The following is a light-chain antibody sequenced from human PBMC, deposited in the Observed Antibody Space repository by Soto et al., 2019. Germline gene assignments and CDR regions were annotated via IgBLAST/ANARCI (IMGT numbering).Light chain of an antibody. J-gene: IGLJ1*01. CDR1: SNDIGKYNH. CDR2: DVS. CDR3: SSYGGGATFYV. Sequence: QSALTQPASVSGSPGQSLTISCNGTSNDIGKYNHVSWYQHHAGKAPKLILYDVSQWPSGASRRFSGSKSGNTASLTIYRLQPEDEADYYCSSYGGGATFYVCGTGTKVTVL. V-gene: IGLV2-23*02.